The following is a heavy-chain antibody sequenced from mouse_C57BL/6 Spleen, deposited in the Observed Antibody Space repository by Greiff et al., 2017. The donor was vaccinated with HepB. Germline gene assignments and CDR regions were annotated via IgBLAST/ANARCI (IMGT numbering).Heavy chain of an antibody. CDR2: IDPSDSET. D-gene: IGHD3-2*02. Sequence: VQLQQPGAELVRPGSSVKLSCKASGYTFTSYWMHWVKQRPIQGLEWIGNIDPSDSETHYNQKFKDKATLTVDKSSSTAYMQLSSLTSEDSAVYYCARSGSSSGYGAWFAYWGQGTLVTVSA. CDR3: ARSGSSSGYGAWFAY. CDR1: GYTFTSYW. V-gene: IGHV1-52*01. J-gene: IGHJ3*01.